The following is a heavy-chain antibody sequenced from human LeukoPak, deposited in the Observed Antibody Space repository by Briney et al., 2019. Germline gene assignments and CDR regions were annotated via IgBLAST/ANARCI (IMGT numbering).Heavy chain of an antibody. D-gene: IGHD3-10*01. J-gene: IGHJ4*02. CDR3: ARQTGSGLFSLP. CDR1: GGSISSSSYY. V-gene: IGHV4-39*01. CDR2: ISYSGST. Sequence: SETLSLTCTVSGGSISSSSYYWGWIRQPPGKGLEWIGSISYSGSTYYNASLKSRVTISVDTSKNQFSLKLSSVTAADTAVYYCARQTGSGLFSLPGGQGTLVTVSS.